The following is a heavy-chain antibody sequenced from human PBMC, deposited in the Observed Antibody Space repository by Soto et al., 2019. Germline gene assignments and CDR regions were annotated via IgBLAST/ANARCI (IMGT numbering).Heavy chain of an antibody. J-gene: IGHJ6*02. CDR1: GYTFTSYG. V-gene: IGHV1-18*01. CDR2: ISAYNGNT. D-gene: IGHD3-9*01. CDR3: ARERGGYDILTGWNYYYYGLDV. Sequence: ASVKVSCKASGYTFTSYGISWVRQAPGQGLEWMGWISAYNGNTNYAQKLQGRVTMTTDTSTSTAYMELRSLRSDDTAVYYCARERGGYDILTGWNYYYYGLDVCGQGPTVTVS.